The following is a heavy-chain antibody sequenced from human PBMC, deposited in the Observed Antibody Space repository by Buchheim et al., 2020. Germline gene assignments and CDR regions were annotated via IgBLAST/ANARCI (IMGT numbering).Heavy chain of an antibody. Sequence: QVQLVESGGGVVQPGRSLRLSCAASGFTFSSYVIYWVRQAPGKGLEWVAGISYDGSNEYYADSVKGRFTISSDNSKHKVYLQMKSLRADDTAVYYCARGQAAAGDFFDHWGQRTL. V-gene: IGHV3-30-3*01. CDR1: GFTFSSYV. CDR3: ARGQAAAGDFFDH. D-gene: IGHD6-13*01. CDR2: ISYDGSNE. J-gene: IGHJ4*02.